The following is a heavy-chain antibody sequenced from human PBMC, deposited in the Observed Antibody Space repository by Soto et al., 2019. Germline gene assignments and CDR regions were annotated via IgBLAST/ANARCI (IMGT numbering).Heavy chain of an antibody. Sequence: QVQLVQSGAEVKKPGASVKVSCKASGYTFTSYGISWVRQAPGQGLEWMGWISVYNGNTNYAQKVQGRVTMTTDTSTYTAYMELRSLRSDDTAVYYCARDLGEQPRAYDYYGMDVWGQGTTVTVSS. J-gene: IGHJ6*02. CDR2: ISVYNGNT. V-gene: IGHV1-18*01. D-gene: IGHD3-16*01. CDR3: ARDLGEQPRAYDYYGMDV. CDR1: GYTFTSYG.